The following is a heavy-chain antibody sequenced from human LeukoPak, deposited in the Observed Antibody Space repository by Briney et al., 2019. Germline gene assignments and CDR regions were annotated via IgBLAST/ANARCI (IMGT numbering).Heavy chain of an antibody. Sequence: ASVKVSCKASGYIFSDYYMHWVRQAPGQGLEWMGWISAYNGNTNYAQKLQGRVTMTTDTSTSTAYMELRSLRSDDTAVYYCATANRYKYCSGGSCYFDYWGQGTLVTVSS. V-gene: IGHV1-18*04. CDR2: ISAYNGNT. D-gene: IGHD2-15*01. J-gene: IGHJ4*02. CDR1: GYIFSDYY. CDR3: ATANRYKYCSGGSCYFDY.